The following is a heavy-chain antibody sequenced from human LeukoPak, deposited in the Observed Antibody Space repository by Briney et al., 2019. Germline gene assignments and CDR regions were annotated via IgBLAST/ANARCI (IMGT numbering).Heavy chain of an antibody. CDR1: GGSFSGYY. D-gene: IGHD6-13*01. V-gene: IGHV4-34*01. Sequence: SETLSLTCAVYGGSFSGYYWSWIRQPPGRGLEWIGEIKHSGSTNYNPSLKSRVTISVDTSKNQFSLKLSSVTAADTAVYYCARRDPGYSSSWYVIYFDYWGQGTLVTVSS. CDR3: ARRDPGYSSSWYVIYFDY. CDR2: IKHSGST. J-gene: IGHJ4*02.